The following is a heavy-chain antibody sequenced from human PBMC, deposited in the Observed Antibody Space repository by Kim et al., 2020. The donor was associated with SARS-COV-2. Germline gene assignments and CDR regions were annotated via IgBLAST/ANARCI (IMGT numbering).Heavy chain of an antibody. V-gene: IGHV3-21*01. Sequence: YADSVKGRFTISRDNAKNSLYLQMNSLRAEDTAVYYCARDRVVAATHFDYWGQGTLVTVSS. D-gene: IGHD2-15*01. J-gene: IGHJ4*02. CDR3: ARDRVVAATHFDY.